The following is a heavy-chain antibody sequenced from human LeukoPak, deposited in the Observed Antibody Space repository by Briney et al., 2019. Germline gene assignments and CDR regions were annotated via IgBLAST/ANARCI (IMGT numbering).Heavy chain of an antibody. V-gene: IGHV3-66*01. D-gene: IGHD5-12*01. J-gene: IGHJ4*02. Sequence: GGSLRLSCAASGFTFSSYSMNWVRQAPGKGREWVSVFYASGSTYYTDSVKGRFTISRDISKNSLHLQMNSLRPEDTAVYYCAAKGNGYTGIYVFAHWGQGTLVTVSS. CDR1: GFTFSSYS. CDR3: AAKGNGYTGIYVFAH. CDR2: FYASGST.